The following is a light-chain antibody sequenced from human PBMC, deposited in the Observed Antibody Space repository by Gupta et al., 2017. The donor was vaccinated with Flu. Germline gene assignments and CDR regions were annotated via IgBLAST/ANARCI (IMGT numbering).Light chain of an antibody. CDR1: GSNIGSNY. V-gene: IGLV1-51*01. CDR3: GTWDGSLSAYV. Sequence: QSVLTHPPSLSAAPGQQVPITFSGSGSNIGSNYVSWYQQLPGTAPKLPVFDNDKRPSGIPDRFSGSKSGTSATLGITGLQTGDDAYYYCGTWDGSLSAYVFATGTKVAVL. J-gene: IGLJ1*01. CDR2: DND.